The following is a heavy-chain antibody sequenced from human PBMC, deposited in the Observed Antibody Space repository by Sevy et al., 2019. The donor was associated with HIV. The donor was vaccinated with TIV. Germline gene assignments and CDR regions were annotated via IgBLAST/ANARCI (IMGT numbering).Heavy chain of an antibody. CDR3: AREGCTKPHDY. Sequence: GGSLRLSCAASGFTFNKYSMSWVRQPPGKGLEWVATLSFGGGEINYADSVKGRFTISRDNSKNSFYLQMNNLRAEDTALYYCAREGCTKPHDYWGQGTLVTVSS. CDR1: GFTFNKYS. J-gene: IGHJ4*02. CDR2: LSFGGGEI. D-gene: IGHD2-8*01. V-gene: IGHV3-23*01.